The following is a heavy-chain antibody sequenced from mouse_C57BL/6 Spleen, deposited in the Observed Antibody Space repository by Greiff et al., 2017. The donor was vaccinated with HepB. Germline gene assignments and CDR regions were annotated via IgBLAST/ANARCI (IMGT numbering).Heavy chain of an antibody. CDR1: GYSITSGYY. CDR3: ARVGTGPFDY. D-gene: IGHD4-1*01. CDR2: ISYDGSN. V-gene: IGHV3-6*01. J-gene: IGHJ2*01. Sequence: EVKLMESGPGLVKPSQSLSLTCSVTGYSITSGYYWNWIRKFPGNKLEWMGYISYDGSNNYNPSLKNRISITRDTSKNQFFLKLNSVSTEDTATYCCARVGTGPFDYWGQGTTLTVSS.